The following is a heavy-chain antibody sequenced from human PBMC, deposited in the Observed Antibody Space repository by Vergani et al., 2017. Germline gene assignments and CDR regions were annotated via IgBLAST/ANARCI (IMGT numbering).Heavy chain of an antibody. CDR3: ARDTRYYDSSGLSYYFDY. Sequence: QLQLQESGPGLVKPSETLSLTCTVSGGSISSSSYYWGWIRQHPGKGLEWIGYIYYSGSTYYNPSLKSRVTISVDTSKNQFSLKLSSVTAADTAVYYCARDTRYYDSSGLSYYFDYWGQGTLVTVSS. V-gene: IGHV4-31*03. CDR2: IYYSGST. J-gene: IGHJ4*02. CDR1: GGSISSSSYY. D-gene: IGHD3-22*01.